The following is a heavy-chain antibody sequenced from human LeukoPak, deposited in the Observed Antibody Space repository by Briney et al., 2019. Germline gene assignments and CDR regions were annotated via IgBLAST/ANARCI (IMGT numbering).Heavy chain of an antibody. CDR1: GFTFSSYS. J-gene: IGHJ4*02. CDR2: ISSSSSYI. V-gene: IGHV3-21*01. CDR3: ATAGAYYYDSSGYYLFDY. Sequence: PGGSLRLSCAASGFTFSSYSMNWVRQAPGKGLEWVSSISSSSSYIYYADSVKGRFTISRDNATNSLYLQRNSLRAEDTAVYYCATAGAYYYDSSGYYLFDYWGQGTLVTVSS. D-gene: IGHD3-22*01.